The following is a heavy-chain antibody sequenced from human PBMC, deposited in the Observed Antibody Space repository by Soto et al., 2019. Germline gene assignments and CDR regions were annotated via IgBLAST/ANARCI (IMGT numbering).Heavy chain of an antibody. CDR1: SVSVSSDNYY. D-gene: IGHD6-19*01. Sequence: PSETLSLTCTVSSVSVSSDNYYWTWIRQPPGKGLEWIGYIYYSGSTNYNPSLKSRVTISVDTSKNQFSLRLSSVTAADTAFYYCARAVNSSGWFEGNWVDPWGQGTLVTVSS. CDR2: IYYSGST. J-gene: IGHJ5*02. CDR3: ARAVNSSGWFEGNWVDP. V-gene: IGHV4-61*01.